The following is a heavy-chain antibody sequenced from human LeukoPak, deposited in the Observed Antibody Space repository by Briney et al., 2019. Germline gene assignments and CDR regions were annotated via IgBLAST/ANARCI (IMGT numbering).Heavy chain of an antibody. CDR1: GFTVSSNY. Sequence: TGGSLRLSCAASGFTVSSNYMSWVRQAPGKGLEWVSVIYSGGSTYYADSVKGRFTISRHNSKNTLYLQMNSLRAEDTAVYYCAKTTTGYSSGRFPGWPVDYWGQGTLVTVSS. V-gene: IGHV3-53*01. D-gene: IGHD6-19*01. CDR3: AKTTTGYSSGRFPGWPVDY. CDR2: IYSGGST. J-gene: IGHJ4*02.